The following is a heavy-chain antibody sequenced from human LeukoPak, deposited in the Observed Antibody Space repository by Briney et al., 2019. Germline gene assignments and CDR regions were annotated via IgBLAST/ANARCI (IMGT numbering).Heavy chain of an antibody. J-gene: IGHJ5*02. CDR3: ARGRGFDP. CDR2: INHSGST. CDR1: GGSFSGYY. Sequence: SETLSLTCAVYGGSFSGYYWSWIRQPPGKGLEWIGEINHSGSTNYNPSLKSRVAISVDTSKNQFSLKLSSVTAADTAVYYCARGRGFDPWGQGTLVTVSS. V-gene: IGHV4-34*01.